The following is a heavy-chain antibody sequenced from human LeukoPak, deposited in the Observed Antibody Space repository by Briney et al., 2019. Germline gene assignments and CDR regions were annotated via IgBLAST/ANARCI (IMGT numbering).Heavy chain of an antibody. CDR1: GGSISSSNW. CDR3: AKSIVVVPAAIDYYYYGMDV. D-gene: IGHD2-2*01. V-gene: IGHV4-4*02. CDR2: IYHSGST. Sequence: SETLSLTCAVSGGSISSSNWWSWVRQPPGKGLEWIGEIYHSGSTNYNPSVKSRVTISVDKSKNQFSLKLSSVTAADTAVYYCAKSIVVVPAAIDYYYYGMDVWGQGTTVTVSS. J-gene: IGHJ6*02.